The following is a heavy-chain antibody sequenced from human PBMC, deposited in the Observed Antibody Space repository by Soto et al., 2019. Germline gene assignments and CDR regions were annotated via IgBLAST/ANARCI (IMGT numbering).Heavy chain of an antibody. CDR1: GFTFTSSA. CDR2: IVVGSGNT. CDR3: AADPTYYYGSGSYIDAFDI. V-gene: IGHV1-58*01. J-gene: IGHJ3*02. D-gene: IGHD3-10*01. Sequence: SVRVSCKASGFTFTSSAVKWVRQARGQRLEWIGWIVVGSGNTNYAQKFQERVTITRDMSTSTAYMELSSLRSGDTAVYYCAADPTYYYGSGSYIDAFDIWGQGTMVTVSS.